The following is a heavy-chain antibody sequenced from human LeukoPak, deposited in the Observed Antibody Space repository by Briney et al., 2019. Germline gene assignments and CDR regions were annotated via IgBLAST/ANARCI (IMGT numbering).Heavy chain of an antibody. CDR1: GFTFDDYA. CDR3: AKDLYSSSWSPFGY. D-gene: IGHD6-13*01. CDR2: ISWNSGSI. V-gene: IGHV3-9*01. J-gene: IGHJ4*02. Sequence: GGSLRLSCAASGFTFDDYAMHWVRQAPGKGLEWVSGISWNSGSIGYADSVKGRFTISRDNAKNSLYLQMNSLRAEDTALYYCAKDLYSSSWSPFGYWGQGTLVTVSS.